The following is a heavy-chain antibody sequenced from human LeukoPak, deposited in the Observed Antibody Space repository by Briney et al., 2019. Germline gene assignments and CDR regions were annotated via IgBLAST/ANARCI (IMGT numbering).Heavy chain of an antibody. CDR1: GYSINSGYF. V-gene: IGHV4-38-2*02. CDR2: ISHSGTT. CDR3: ARGEDVSGYRTDC. D-gene: IGHD3-3*01. J-gene: IGHJ4*02. Sequence: MPSETLSLTCTVSGYSINSGYFWGWIRQPPGKGLEWIGSISHSGTTYYNPSLKSRITISQDTSKNQFSLKLSSVTAADTAIYYCARGEDVSGYRTDCWGQGTLVTVSS.